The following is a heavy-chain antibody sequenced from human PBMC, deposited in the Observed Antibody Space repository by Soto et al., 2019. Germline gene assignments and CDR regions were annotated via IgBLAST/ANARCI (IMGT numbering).Heavy chain of an antibody. CDR3: ARLVTTVTTYYYYMDV. J-gene: IGHJ6*03. CDR2: IYYSGST. V-gene: IGHV4-39*01. Sequence: QLQLQESGPGLVKPSETLSLTCTVSGGSISSSSYYWGWIRQPPGKGLEWIGSIYYSGSTYYNPSLKSRVTISVDTSKNQFSLKLSSVTAPDTAVYYCARLVTTVTTYYYYMDVWGKGTTVTVSS. D-gene: IGHD4-17*01. CDR1: GGSISSSSYY.